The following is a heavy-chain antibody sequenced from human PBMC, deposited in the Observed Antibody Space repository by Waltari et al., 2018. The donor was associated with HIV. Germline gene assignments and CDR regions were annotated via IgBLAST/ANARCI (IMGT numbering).Heavy chain of an antibody. D-gene: IGHD4-4*01. CDR1: GFNVSGSY. Sequence: EVQLVAIGGGLIQPGGSLRLSGAASGFNVSGSYMCRVRQAPGKGLEWVSVIYSGGSTYYADSVKGRFTISRDNSKNTLYLQMNSLRAEDTAVYYCARDGYSNYGMDVWGQGTTVTVSS. J-gene: IGHJ6*02. CDR3: ARDGYSNYGMDV. V-gene: IGHV3-53*02. CDR2: IYSGGST.